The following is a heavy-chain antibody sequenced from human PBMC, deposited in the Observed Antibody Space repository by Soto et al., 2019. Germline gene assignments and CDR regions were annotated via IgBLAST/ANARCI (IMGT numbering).Heavy chain of an antibody. V-gene: IGHV5-51*01. Sequence: GESLKISCKGSGYRFTSYWIGWVRQMPGKGLEWMGIIYPGDSDTRYSPSFQGQVTISADKSISTAYLQWSSLKASDTAMYYCASTLVVPADPQSGDYYYYGMDVWGQGTTVTVSS. J-gene: IGHJ6*02. CDR2: IYPGDSDT. CDR3: ASTLVVPADPQSGDYYYYGMDV. D-gene: IGHD2-2*01. CDR1: GYRFTSYW.